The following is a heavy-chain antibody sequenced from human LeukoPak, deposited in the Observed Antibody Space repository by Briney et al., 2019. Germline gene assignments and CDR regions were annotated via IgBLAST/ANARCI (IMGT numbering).Heavy chain of an antibody. CDR2: INPSGGST. Sequence: ASVKVSCKASGYTFTGYYMHWVRQAPGQGLEWMGIINPSGGSTSYAQKFQGRVTMTRDTSTSTVYMELSSLRSEDTAVYYCARGPSYYDSSGYQDYWGQGTLVTVSS. V-gene: IGHV1-46*01. CDR1: GYTFTGYY. J-gene: IGHJ4*02. D-gene: IGHD3-22*01. CDR3: ARGPSYYDSSGYQDY.